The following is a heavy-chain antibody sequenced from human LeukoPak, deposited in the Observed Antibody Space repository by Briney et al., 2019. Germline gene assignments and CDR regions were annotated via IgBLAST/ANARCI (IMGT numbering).Heavy chain of an antibody. V-gene: IGHV3-23*01. J-gene: IGHJ4*02. CDR2: ISGSGGST. CDR3: AKRVIMVRGVFDY. CDR1: GFTLSSYA. Sequence: PGGSLRLSCAASGFTLSSYAMSWVRQAPGKGLEWVSAISGSGGSTYYADSVKGRFTISRDNSKNTLYLQMNSLRAEDTAVYYCAKRVIMVRGVFDYWGQGTLVTVSS. D-gene: IGHD3-10*01.